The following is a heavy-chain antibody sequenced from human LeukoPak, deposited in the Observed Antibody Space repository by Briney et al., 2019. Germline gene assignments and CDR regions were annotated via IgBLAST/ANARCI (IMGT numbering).Heavy chain of an antibody. CDR3: ARDTSIAVGPFDY. V-gene: IGHV3-11*04. Sequence: GGSLRLSCAASGFTFSDYYMSWIRRAPGKGLEWVSYISSSGSTIYYADSVKGRFTISRDNAKNSLYLQTNSLRAEDTAVYYCARDTSIAVGPFDYWGQGTLVTVSS. CDR1: GFTFSDYY. CDR2: ISSSGSTI. D-gene: IGHD6-6*01. J-gene: IGHJ4*02.